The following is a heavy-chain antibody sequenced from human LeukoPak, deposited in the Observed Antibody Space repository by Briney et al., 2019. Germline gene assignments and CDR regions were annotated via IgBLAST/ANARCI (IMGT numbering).Heavy chain of an antibody. CDR2: IYYSGST. J-gene: IGHJ4*02. CDR3: ARHPRGSSPAFDY. CDR1: GGSISSYY. V-gene: IGHV4-59*08. Sequence: EPSETLSLTCTVSGGSISSYYWSWIRQPPGKGLEWIGYIYYSGSTNYKSSLKSRVTISVDTSKNQFSLKLSSVTAADTAVYYCARHPRGSSPAFDYWGQGTLVTVSS. D-gene: IGHD3-16*01.